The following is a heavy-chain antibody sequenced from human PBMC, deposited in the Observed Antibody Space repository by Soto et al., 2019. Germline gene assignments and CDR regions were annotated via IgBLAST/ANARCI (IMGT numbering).Heavy chain of an antibody. J-gene: IGHJ4*02. CDR3: ARGWGYDSSDYYYAY. Sequence: QVQLVQSGAEVRKPGSSVKVSCKASGGTFSRHAISWVRQAPGQGLEWMGGIIPMFGTANHAQKFQGRVKIIADESTSTAYMELSSLRSEDTAIYYCARGWGYDSSDYYYAYWGQGTVVIVSS. CDR2: IIPMFGTA. CDR1: GGTFSRHA. V-gene: IGHV1-69*01. D-gene: IGHD3-22*01.